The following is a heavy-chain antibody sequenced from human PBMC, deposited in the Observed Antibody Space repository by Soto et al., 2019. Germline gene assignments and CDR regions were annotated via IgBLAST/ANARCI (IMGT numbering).Heavy chain of an antibody. CDR1: GFNLSSSG. Sequence: PGESMRLSCTASGFNLSSSGLHWVRQAPGKGLEWLAVSSFDGTQQFYGDSVKGRFTVSRDNSNNPLYLEMNSLRTEDTAVYYGAKQLRGSGWYPLDSWGQGTPVTVSS. V-gene: IGHV3-30*18. CDR2: SSFDGTQQ. D-gene: IGHD6-19*01. CDR3: AKQLRGSGWYPLDS. J-gene: IGHJ4*02.